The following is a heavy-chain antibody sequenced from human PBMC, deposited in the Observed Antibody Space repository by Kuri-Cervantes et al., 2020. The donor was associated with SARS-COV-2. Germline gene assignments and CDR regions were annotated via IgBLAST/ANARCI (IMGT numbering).Heavy chain of an antibody. CDR2: ISWNSGSI. CDR1: GFTFSSFA. CDR3: ARDGPPYCSGGSCYSGFDY. V-gene: IGHV3-9*01. Sequence: SLKISCAGSGFTFSSFAFNWVRQAPGKGLEWVSGISWNSGSIGYADSVKGRFTISRDNAKNSLYLQMNSLRAEDTALYYCARDGPPYCSGGSCYSGFDYWGQGTLVTVSS. D-gene: IGHD2-15*01. J-gene: IGHJ4*02.